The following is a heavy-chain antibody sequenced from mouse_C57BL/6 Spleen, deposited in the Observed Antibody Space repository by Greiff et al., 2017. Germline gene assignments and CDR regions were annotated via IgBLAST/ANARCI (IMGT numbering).Heavy chain of an antibody. D-gene: IGHD1-1*01. Sequence: EVHLVESGGGLVKPGGSLKLSCAASGFTFSSYTMSWVRQTPEKRLEWVATISGGGGNTYYPDSVKGRFTISRDNAKNTLYLQMSSLRSEDTALYYCARLGYYGSSYGFAYWGQGTLVTVSA. J-gene: IGHJ3*01. CDR1: GFTFSSYT. CDR2: ISGGGGNT. CDR3: ARLGYYGSSYGFAY. V-gene: IGHV5-9*01.